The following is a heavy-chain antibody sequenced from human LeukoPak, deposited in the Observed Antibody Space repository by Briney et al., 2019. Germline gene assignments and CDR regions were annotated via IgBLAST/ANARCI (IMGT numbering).Heavy chain of an antibody. CDR3: VNALQTYSCWGTDFDY. D-gene: IGHD4-11*01. CDR1: GFTFSSYA. Sequence: PGGSLRLSCAASGFTFSSYAMSWVRQAPGKGLEWVSGISGSGGSTYYADSVKGRFTISRDNSKNTLYLQMNSLRAEDTAVYYCVNALQTYSCWGTDFDYGGRGTLVTVSS. V-gene: IGHV3-23*01. J-gene: IGHJ4*02. CDR2: ISGSGGST.